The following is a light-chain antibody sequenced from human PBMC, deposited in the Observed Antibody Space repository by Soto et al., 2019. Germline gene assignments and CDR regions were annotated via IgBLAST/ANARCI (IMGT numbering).Light chain of an antibody. Sequence: AIQMTQSPSSLSASVGGRGTITCRASQGIRNDLDWFQQKPGKAPKLLIYAASNLQSGVPARFSGSGSGTDFTLTISSLQPDDFATYYCQHYNSYSEAFGQGTKVDIK. J-gene: IGKJ1*01. CDR1: QGIRND. CDR3: QHYNSYSEA. V-gene: IGKV1-6*01. CDR2: AAS.